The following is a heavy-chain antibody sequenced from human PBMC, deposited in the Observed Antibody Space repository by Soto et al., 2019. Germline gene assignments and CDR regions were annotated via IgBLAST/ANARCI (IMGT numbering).Heavy chain of an antibody. V-gene: IGHV3-7*01. CDR3: ASGFRFGYLCDF. CDR2: IKHDGSER. D-gene: IGHD3-16*01. J-gene: IGHJ4*01. Sequence: VQLVESGGGLVQPGGSLRLSCAASGFTFSDYWMSWVRQAPGKGLEWVANIKHDGSERYYADSVKGRFSISRDNVQNSLYLQMNSLRSEDTAIYFCASGFRFGYLCDFWGQGTLVTVSS. CDR1: GFTFSDYW.